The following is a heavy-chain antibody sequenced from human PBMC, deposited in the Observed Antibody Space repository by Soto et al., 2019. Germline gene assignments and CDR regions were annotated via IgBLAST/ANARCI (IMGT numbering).Heavy chain of an antibody. CDR2: VNPIVGMS. CDR3: ATSYGSGSTHFDY. D-gene: IGHD3-10*01. CDR1: GGTFNSYT. J-gene: IGHJ4*02. Sequence: QVQLVQSGAEVKKPGSSVKVSCTASGGTFNSYTINWVRQAPGRGLEWVGRVNPIVGMSNSAQKFQGRVTITADKSTSKAYMDLSSLKSDDTAVYYCATSYGSGSTHFDYWGQGTLVTVSS. V-gene: IGHV1-69*02.